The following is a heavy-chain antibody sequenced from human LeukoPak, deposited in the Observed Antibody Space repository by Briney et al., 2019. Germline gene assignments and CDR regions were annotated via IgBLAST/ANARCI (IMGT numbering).Heavy chain of an antibody. CDR1: GFTFSSYN. Sequence: AGGSLRLSCAASGFTFSSYNMKWVPQAPGKGLEGVSYISSSSSYIDYADSVKGRFTITRDNANNSLYLQMNSLRADDTAVYYCAREGIGEAGTYYYYGMDVWGKGTTVTVSS. CDR3: AREGIGEAGTYYYYGMDV. CDR2: ISSSSSYI. J-gene: IGHJ6*04. D-gene: IGHD6-13*01. V-gene: IGHV3-21*01.